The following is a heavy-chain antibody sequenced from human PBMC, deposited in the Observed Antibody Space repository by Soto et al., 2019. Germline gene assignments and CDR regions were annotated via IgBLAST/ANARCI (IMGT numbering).Heavy chain of an antibody. Sequence: PGGSLRLSWSTSGFTFSGYYISWIRQGPGKGLEWRSYIWGSNTYIDYADSGKGRFTISRDNAKNSLYLQMNSLRADDMAVDCWEGSETTAKNFVFWGQGPLVPISS. CDR1: GFTFSGYY. D-gene: IGHD1-1*01. V-gene: IGHV3-11*03. CDR2: IWGSNTYI. J-gene: IGHJ4*02. CDR3: EGSETTAKNFVF.